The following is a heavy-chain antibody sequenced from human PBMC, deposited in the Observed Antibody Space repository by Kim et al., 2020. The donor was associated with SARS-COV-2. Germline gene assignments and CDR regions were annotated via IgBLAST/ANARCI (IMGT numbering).Heavy chain of an antibody. CDR3: ARDFGVVFGMDV. J-gene: IGHJ6*02. CDR1: GFTFSSYG. D-gene: IGHD2-2*01. Sequence: GGSLRLSCAASGFTFSSYGMHWVRQAPGKGLEWVAGICYDGSNKYYADSVKGRFTISRDNSKNTLYLQMNSLRAEDTAVYYCARDFGVVFGMDVWGQGTTVTVSS. CDR2: ICYDGSNK. V-gene: IGHV3-33*01.